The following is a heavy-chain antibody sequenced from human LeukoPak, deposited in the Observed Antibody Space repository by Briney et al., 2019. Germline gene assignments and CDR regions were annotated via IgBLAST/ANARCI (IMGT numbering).Heavy chain of an antibody. CDR2: IIPIFGTA. D-gene: IGHD6-13*01. Sequence: GASVKVSCKASGGTFSSYAISWVRQAPGQGLEWMGRIIPIFGTANYAQKFQGRVTITADKSTGTAYMELSSLRSEDTAVYYCARDRLAAAGRSFDYWGQGTLVTVSS. CDR1: GGTFSSYA. J-gene: IGHJ4*02. V-gene: IGHV1-69*06. CDR3: ARDRLAAAGRSFDY.